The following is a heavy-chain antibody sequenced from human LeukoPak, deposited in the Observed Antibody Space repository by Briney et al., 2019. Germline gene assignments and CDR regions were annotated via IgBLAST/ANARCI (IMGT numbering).Heavy chain of an antibody. CDR2: IYYSGST. Sequence: PSETLSLTCTVSGGSISSYYWSWIRQPPGKGLEWIGYIYYSGSTNYNTSLKSRVTISVDTSKTQYSLKLSSVTAADTAVYYWARGGNTYYYYYYMDVWGKGTTVTISS. V-gene: IGHV4-59*01. D-gene: IGHD2/OR15-2a*01. CDR1: GGSISSYY. CDR3: ARGGNTYYYYYYMDV. J-gene: IGHJ6*03.